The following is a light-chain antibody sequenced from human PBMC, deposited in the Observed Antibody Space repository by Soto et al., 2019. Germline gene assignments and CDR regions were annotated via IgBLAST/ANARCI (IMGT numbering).Light chain of an antibody. CDR1: SSDIGAYKY. Sequence: QSALTQPASVSGSPGQSITISCAGSSSDIGAYKYVSWHQQHPGAAPKLIIYEVTNRPSGVSNRFSGSKSGNTASLTISGLQADDEAVCFCSSYSISSTLYVFGTGTKLTVL. CDR2: EVT. V-gene: IGLV2-14*01. J-gene: IGLJ1*01. CDR3: SSYSISSTLYV.